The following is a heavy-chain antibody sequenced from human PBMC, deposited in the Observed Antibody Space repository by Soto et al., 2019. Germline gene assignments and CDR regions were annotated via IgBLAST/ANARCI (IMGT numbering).Heavy chain of an antibody. CDR3: ARGIYSGSFLVGCEI. CDR2: FNPKNDGA. Sequence: ASVKVSCKTSGYTFTNYYIHWVRQAPGQGLEWMGWFNPKNDGAHYAQRFQGRVTMTRDTSISTAYLELSSLRSDDTAIYYRARGIYSGSFLVGCEIWGQGTMVTV. CDR1: GYTFTNYY. D-gene: IGHD1-26*01. V-gene: IGHV1-2*02. J-gene: IGHJ3*02.